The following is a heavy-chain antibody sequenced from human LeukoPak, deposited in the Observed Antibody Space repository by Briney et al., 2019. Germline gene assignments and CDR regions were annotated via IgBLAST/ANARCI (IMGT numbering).Heavy chain of an antibody. CDR3: ARGGRGYSYGLHWFDP. Sequence: SVKVSCKASGGTFSSYAISWVRQAPGQGLEWMGRIIPILGIANYAQKFQGRVTITADKSTSTAYMELSSLRSEDTAVYYCARGGRGYSYGLHWFDPWGQGTLVTVSS. V-gene: IGHV1-69*04. D-gene: IGHD5-18*01. CDR2: IIPILGIA. CDR1: GGTFSSYA. J-gene: IGHJ5*02.